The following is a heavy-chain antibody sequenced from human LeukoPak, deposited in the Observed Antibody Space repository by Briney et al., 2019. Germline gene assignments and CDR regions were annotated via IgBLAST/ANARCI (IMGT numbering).Heavy chain of an antibody. Sequence: SGGSLRLSCAASGFTFSSYAMSWVRQAPGKGLEWVSAISGNGGSTYYADSVKGRFTISRNNSKNTLYLQMNSLRAEDTAVYYCAKAGGYYATYYFDYWGQGTLVTVSS. CDR2: ISGNGGST. J-gene: IGHJ4*02. V-gene: IGHV3-23*01. CDR3: AKAGGYYATYYFDY. D-gene: IGHD2-8*01. CDR1: GFTFSSYA.